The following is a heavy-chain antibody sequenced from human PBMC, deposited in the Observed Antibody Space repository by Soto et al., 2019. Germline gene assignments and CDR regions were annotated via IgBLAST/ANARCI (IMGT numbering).Heavy chain of an antibody. CDR2: IYYTGNN. CDR3: TKNSAYALDY. J-gene: IGHJ4*02. CDR1: GDSISSPHYY. D-gene: IGHD5-12*01. V-gene: IGHV4-30-4*03. Sequence: SETLSLTCTVSGDSISSPHYYWTWIRQPPGKGLEWVGYIYYTGNNFYNPSLESRATFSVDISKNQFFLKLSSVTAADTAVYYCTKNSAYALDYWGQGTLVTVSS.